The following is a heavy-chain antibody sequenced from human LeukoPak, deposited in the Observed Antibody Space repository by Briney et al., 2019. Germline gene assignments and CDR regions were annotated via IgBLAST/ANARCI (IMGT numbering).Heavy chain of an antibody. J-gene: IGHJ4*02. Sequence: PSETLSLTCTVSGGSISSSYYYWGWIRQPPGKGLEWIGSIYYSGSTYYNPSLKSRVTISVDTSKNQFSLKLRSVTAADTAVYYCARHLLREWPQNNYFDYWGQGTLVTVSS. CDR2: IYYSGST. CDR3: ARHLLREWPQNNYFDY. V-gene: IGHV4-39*01. CDR1: GGSISSSYYY. D-gene: IGHD3-3*01.